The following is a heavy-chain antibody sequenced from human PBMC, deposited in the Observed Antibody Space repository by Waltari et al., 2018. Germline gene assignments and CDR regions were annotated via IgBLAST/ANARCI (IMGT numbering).Heavy chain of an antibody. CDR1: GYTFTGYY. V-gene: IGHV1-2*02. CDR2: INPNSGGT. J-gene: IGHJ6*02. CDR3: ARDFLLSGSKGYYYYGMDV. D-gene: IGHD1-26*01. Sequence: QVQLVQSGAEVKKPGASVKVSCKASGYTFTGYYMHWVRQAPGQGLEWMGWINPNSGGTNYAQEFQGRVTMTRDTSISTAYMELSRLRSDDTAVYYCARDFLLSGSKGYYYYGMDVWGQGTTVTVSS.